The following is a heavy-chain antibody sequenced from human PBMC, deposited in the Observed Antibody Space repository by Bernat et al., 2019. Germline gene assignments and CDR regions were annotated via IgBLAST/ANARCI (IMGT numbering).Heavy chain of an antibody. CDR3: ARDPLACSEGSCYHASDI. V-gene: IGHV3-21*05. D-gene: IGHD2-15*01. CDR1: GFTFSTYN. CDR2: ISISSSYK. Sequence: EVHLVESGGGLVEPGGSLRLSCAASGFTFSTYNMNWLRQAPGKGLEWLSYISISSSYKYYADSVKGRFTISRDNAKNSLYLQMNSLSVEDTAVYYCARDPLACSEGSCYHASDIWGQGTMVTVSS. J-gene: IGHJ3*02.